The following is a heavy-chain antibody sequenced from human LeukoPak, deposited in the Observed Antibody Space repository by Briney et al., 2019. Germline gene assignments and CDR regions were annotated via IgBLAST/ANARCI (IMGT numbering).Heavy chain of an antibody. Sequence: PGGSLRLSCAASGFSFSSYAMTWVRQAPGKGLEWVSAISGSGGSTYYADSVKGRFTISRANSKNTLYLQMNSLRAEDTAVYYCAKIPSGPAVFRYYFDYWGQGTLVTVSS. J-gene: IGHJ4*02. CDR3: AKIPSGPAVFRYYFDY. CDR1: GFSFSSYA. CDR2: ISGSGGST. D-gene: IGHD2-2*01. V-gene: IGHV3-23*01.